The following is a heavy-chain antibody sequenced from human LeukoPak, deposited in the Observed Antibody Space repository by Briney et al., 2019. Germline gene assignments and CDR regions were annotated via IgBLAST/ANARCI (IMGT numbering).Heavy chain of an antibody. CDR2: INHTGNT. Sequence: PSETLSLACTVSGGSISSYYWSWIRQSPGKGLEWIGEINHTGNTNYNPSLKSRVTLSIDMSKKQFSLHLTSLTAADTAVYYCARITGYGGGSLRYWGQGTLVAISS. J-gene: IGHJ4*02. CDR3: ARITGYGGGSLRY. CDR1: GGSISSYY. D-gene: IGHD4-23*01. V-gene: IGHV4-34*01.